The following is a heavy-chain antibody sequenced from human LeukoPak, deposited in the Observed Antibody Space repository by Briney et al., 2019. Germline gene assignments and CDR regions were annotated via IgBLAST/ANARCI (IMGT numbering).Heavy chain of an antibody. D-gene: IGHD1-26*01. CDR2: VYYSGST. CDR1: GGSVSSGSYF. J-gene: IGHJ6*02. CDR3: AREVIVGATGYYYYGMDV. Sequence: SETLSLTCTVSGGSVSSGSYFWTWIRQPPGKGLEWIGYVYYSGSTNYNPSLKSRVTISVDTSKNQFSLKVSPVTAADTAVYYCAREVIVGATGYYYYGMDVWGQGTTVTVSS. V-gene: IGHV4-61*01.